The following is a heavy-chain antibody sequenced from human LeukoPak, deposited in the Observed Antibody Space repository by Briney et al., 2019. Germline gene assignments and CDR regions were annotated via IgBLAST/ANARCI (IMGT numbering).Heavy chain of an antibody. J-gene: IGHJ4*02. CDR2: IYYSGTT. Sequence: SETLSLTCTVSGGSISSHYWSWIRQPPGKGLEWIGYIYYSGTTNYSPYLKSRVTMSVDTSQNQFSLKLSSVTAADTAVYYCARLNAYNYYFWGQGTLVTVSS. V-gene: IGHV4-59*08. CDR1: GGSISSHY. D-gene: IGHD5-24*01. CDR3: ARLNAYNYYF.